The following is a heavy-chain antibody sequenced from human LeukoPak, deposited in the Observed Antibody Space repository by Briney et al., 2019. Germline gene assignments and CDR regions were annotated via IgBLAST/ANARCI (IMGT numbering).Heavy chain of an antibody. V-gene: IGHV4-61*02. CDR2: IYTSGST. CDR1: GGSISSGSYY. J-gene: IGHJ3*02. CDR3: ARRNSSSWVPGALDI. Sequence: SETLSLTCTVSGGSISSGSYYWSWIRQPAGKGLEWIGRIYTSGSTNYNPSLKSRVTISVDTSKNQFSLKLSSVTAADTAVYYCARRNSSSWVPGALDIWGQGTMVTVSS. D-gene: IGHD6-13*01.